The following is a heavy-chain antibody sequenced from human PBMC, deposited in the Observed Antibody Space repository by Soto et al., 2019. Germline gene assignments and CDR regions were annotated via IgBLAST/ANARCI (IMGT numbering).Heavy chain of an antibody. Sequence: SGPTLVNPTETLTLTCTVSGFSLSNARMGVSWIRQPPGKALEWLAHIFSNDEKSYSTSLKSRLTISKDTSKSQVVLTMTNMDPVDTATYYCARTSEPWLVPSYYYGMDVWGQGTTVTVSS. V-gene: IGHV2-26*01. J-gene: IGHJ6*02. D-gene: IGHD6-19*01. CDR1: GFSLSNARMG. CDR2: IFSNDEK. CDR3: ARTSEPWLVPSYYYGMDV.